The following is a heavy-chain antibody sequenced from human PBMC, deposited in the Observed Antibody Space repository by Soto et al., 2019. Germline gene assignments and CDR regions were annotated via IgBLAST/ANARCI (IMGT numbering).Heavy chain of an antibody. Sequence: PSETLSLTCAVYGGSFSGYYWSWIRQPPGKGLGWIGEINHSGSTNYNPSLKSRVTISVDTSKNQFSLKLSLTTDDTAVYYCARDPAYVDLVATIGLLNEVLNYWGQGTRVTVSS. CDR1: GGSFSGYY. V-gene: IGHV4-34*01. CDR2: INHSGST. J-gene: IGHJ4*02. CDR3: ARDPAYVDLVATIGLLNEVLNY. D-gene: IGHD5-12*01.